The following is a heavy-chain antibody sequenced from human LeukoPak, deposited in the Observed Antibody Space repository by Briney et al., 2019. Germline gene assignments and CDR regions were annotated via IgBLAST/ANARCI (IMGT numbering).Heavy chain of an antibody. V-gene: IGHV1-8*01. CDR2: MNPNSGNT. D-gene: IGHD6-19*01. J-gene: IGHJ4*02. CDR3: AALSSGWYDLDY. CDR1: GYTFTSYD. Sequence: ASVKVSCKASGYTFTSYDINWVRQATGQGLEWMGWMNPNSGNTGYAQKSQGRVTMTRNTSISTAYMELSSLRSEDTAVYYCAALSSGWYDLDYWGQGTLVTVSS.